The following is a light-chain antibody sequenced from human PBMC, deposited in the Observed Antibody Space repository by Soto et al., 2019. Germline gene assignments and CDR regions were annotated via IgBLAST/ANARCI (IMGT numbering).Light chain of an antibody. J-gene: IGKJ4*01. CDR1: QSVSSNY. CDR3: QRYGTSLPLT. CDR2: GAS. Sequence: EIVLTQSPGTLSLSPGDRATLSCRASQSVSSNYLAWYQQKPGQAPRLLIYGASSRATGIPDRFSGSGSGTDFTLTIIRLEPDDFAVYYCQRYGTSLPLTFVGGTKVEIK. V-gene: IGKV3-20*01.